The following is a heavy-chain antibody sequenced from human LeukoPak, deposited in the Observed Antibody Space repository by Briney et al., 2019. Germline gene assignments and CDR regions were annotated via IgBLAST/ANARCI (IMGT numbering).Heavy chain of an antibody. D-gene: IGHD6-19*01. Sequence: SGGSLRLSCAASGFTFSSYGMHWVRQAPGKGLEWVAVIWYDGSNKYYADSVKGRFTISRDNSKSTLYLQMNSLRAEDTAVYYCAKDHSSGWYVDDYWGQGTLVTVSS. CDR1: GFTFSSYG. J-gene: IGHJ4*02. CDR3: AKDHSSGWYVDDY. CDR2: IWYDGSNK. V-gene: IGHV3-33*06.